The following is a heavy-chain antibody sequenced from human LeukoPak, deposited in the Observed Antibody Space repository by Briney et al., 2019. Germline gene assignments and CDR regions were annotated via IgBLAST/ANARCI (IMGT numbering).Heavy chain of an antibody. Sequence: PGGSLRLSCAASGFASGFTFSSYAMSWVRQAPGKGLEWVASINGRAATTYHADSVKGRFTISRDNSKNTLYLQMNSLGADDTAVYYCAKAPATGEGYYFYYMDVWGKGTTVTVSS. CDR3: AKAPATGEGYYFYYMDV. J-gene: IGHJ6*03. CDR2: INGRAATT. V-gene: IGHV3-23*01. CDR1: GFTFSSYA. D-gene: IGHD7-27*01.